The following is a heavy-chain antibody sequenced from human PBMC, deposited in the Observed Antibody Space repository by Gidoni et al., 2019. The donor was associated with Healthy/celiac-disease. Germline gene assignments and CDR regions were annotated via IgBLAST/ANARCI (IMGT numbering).Heavy chain of an antibody. D-gene: IGHD3-22*01. V-gene: IGHV3-15*07. J-gene: IGHJ4*02. CDR3: SGDY. CDR1: GFTFSNAW. Sequence: EVQLVESGGGLVKPGGSLRLSCAASGFTFSNAWMNWVRQAPGKGLEWVGRIKSKTDGGTTDYAAPVKGRFTISRDDSKNTAVYYCTTEYYYDSSGYYYSGDYWGQGTLVTVSS. CDR2: IKSKTDGGTT.